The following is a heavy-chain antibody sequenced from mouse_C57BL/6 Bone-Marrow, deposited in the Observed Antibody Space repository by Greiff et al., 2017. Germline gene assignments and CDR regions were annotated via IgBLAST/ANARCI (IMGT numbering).Heavy chain of an antibody. D-gene: IGHD1-3*01. Sequence: QVQLQQSGAELVKPGASVKISCKASGYAFSSYWMNWVKQRPGKGLEWIGQIYPGDGDTNYNGKFKGKATLAADKSSSTAYMQLSSLTSEDSAVYFCARHPYISNWYFDVWGTGTTVTVSS. CDR3: ARHPYISNWYFDV. CDR2: IYPGDGDT. J-gene: IGHJ1*03. V-gene: IGHV1-80*01. CDR1: GYAFSSYW.